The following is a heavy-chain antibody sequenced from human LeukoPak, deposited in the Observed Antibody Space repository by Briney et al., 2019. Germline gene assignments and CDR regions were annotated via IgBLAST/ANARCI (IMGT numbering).Heavy chain of an antibody. J-gene: IGHJ4*02. D-gene: IGHD4-11*01. CDR3: ARDMSGTTWSSDY. Sequence: GGSLRLSCATSGFRFSSYVMSWVRQAPGSGLEWGSSISGSVGTTNYADSVKGRFTISRDSSKSTLFLQMNSLRADDTAIYYCARDMSGTTWSSDYWGQGTLVTVSS. CDR1: GFRFSSYV. CDR2: ISGSVGTT. V-gene: IGHV3-23*01.